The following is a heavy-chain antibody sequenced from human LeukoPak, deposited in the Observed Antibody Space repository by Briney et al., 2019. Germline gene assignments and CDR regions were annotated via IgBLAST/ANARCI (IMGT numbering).Heavy chain of an antibody. CDR3: ARDILGYCSGGSCSFDY. J-gene: IGHJ4*02. CDR1: GFTVSSNY. CDR2: IYSGGST. D-gene: IGHD2-15*01. V-gene: IGHV3-66*01. Sequence: GGSLRLSCAASGFTVSSNYMSWVRQAPGKGLEWVSVIYSGGSTYYADSVKGRFTISRDNSKNTLYLQMNSLRAEDTAVYYCARDILGYCSGGSCSFDYWGQGTLVTVSS.